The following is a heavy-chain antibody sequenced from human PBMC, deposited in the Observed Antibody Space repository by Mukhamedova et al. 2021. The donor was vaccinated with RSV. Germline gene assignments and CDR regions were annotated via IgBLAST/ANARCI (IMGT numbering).Heavy chain of an antibody. J-gene: IGHJ4*02. V-gene: IGHV3-30*01. Sequence: KGRFTISRDNSKNTLYLQMNCLRAEDTAVYYCARDTGGYGSGSYLTYWGQGTLVTVSS. CDR3: ARDTGGYGSGSYLTY. D-gene: IGHD3-10*01.